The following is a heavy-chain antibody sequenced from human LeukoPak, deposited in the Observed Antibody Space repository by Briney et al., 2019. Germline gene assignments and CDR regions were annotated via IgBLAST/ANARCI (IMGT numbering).Heavy chain of an antibody. V-gene: IGHV1-8*02. D-gene: IGHD3-10*01. CDR2: MNPNSGNT. Sequence: GASVKVSCKASGYTFTGYYMHWVRQAPGQGLEWMGWMNPNSGNTGYAQKFQGRVTMTRNTSISTAYMELSSLRSEDTAVYYCARVSGGARRLRWFDPWGQGTLVTVSS. J-gene: IGHJ5*02. CDR1: GYTFTGYY. CDR3: ARVSGGARRLRWFDP.